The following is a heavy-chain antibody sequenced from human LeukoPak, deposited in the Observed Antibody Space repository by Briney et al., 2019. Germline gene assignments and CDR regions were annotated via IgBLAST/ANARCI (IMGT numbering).Heavy chain of an antibody. J-gene: IGHJ4*02. CDR2: IYYSGST. V-gene: IGHV4-39*01. CDR3: ARIYCSSTSCYRLDY. D-gene: IGHD2-2*01. CDR1: GGSISSSSYY. Sequence: SETLSLTCTVSGGSISSSSYYWGWIRQPPGKGLEWIGSIYYSGSTYYNPSLKSRVTISVDTSKNQFSLKLSSVTAADTAAYYCARIYCSSTSCYRLDYWGQGTLVTVSS.